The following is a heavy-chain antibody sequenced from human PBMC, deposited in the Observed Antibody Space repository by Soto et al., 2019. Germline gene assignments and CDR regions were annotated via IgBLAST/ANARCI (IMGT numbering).Heavy chain of an antibody. CDR3: AASGWSMNWFDP. D-gene: IGHD6-19*01. V-gene: IGHV1-18*01. CDR2: ISAYNGNT. Sequence: XSVKVSCNASGYTFTSYGIIWVRQAPGQGLEWMGWISAYNGNTNYAQKLQGRVTMTTDTSTSTAYMELRSLRSDDTAVYYCAASGWSMNWFDPWGQGTLVTVSS. J-gene: IGHJ5*02. CDR1: GYTFTSYG.